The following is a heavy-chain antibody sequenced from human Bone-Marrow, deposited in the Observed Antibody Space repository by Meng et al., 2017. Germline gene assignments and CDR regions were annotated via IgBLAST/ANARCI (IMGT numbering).Heavy chain of an antibody. D-gene: IGHD6-19*01. V-gene: IGHV3-21*01. J-gene: IGHJ4*02. Sequence: GESLKISCAASGFTFSSYSMNWVRQAPGKGLEWVSSISSSSSYIYYADSVKGRFTISRDNAKNSLYLQMNSLRAEDTAVYYCARELHWGIAVAGLFDYWGQGTLVTVSS. CDR2: ISSSSSYI. CDR3: ARELHWGIAVAGLFDY. CDR1: GFTFSSYS.